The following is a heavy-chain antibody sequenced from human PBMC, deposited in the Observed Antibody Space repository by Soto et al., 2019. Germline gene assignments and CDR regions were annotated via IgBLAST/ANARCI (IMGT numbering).Heavy chain of an antibody. CDR1: GYTFTSYY. CDR3: ARAYTSGYQSHFDF. CDR2: MNLSGDYT. Sequence: GASGKVSCKASGYTFTSYYIHWVRQAPGQGLEWMGIMNLSGDYTKYEQRFQGRVAMTRDTSTSTVYMELSSLRSEDTAVHYCARAYTSGYQSHFDFWGQGTLVTVSS. J-gene: IGHJ4*02. D-gene: IGHD3-22*01. V-gene: IGHV1-46*01.